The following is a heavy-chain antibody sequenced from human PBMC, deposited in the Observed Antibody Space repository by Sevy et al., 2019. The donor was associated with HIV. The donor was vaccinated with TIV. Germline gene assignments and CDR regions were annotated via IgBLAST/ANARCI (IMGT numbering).Heavy chain of an antibody. CDR2: ISSSGSTI. J-gene: IGHJ4*02. V-gene: IGHV3-11*01. CDR3: ARGYSTNGVCFFTFDY. CDR1: GFTFSDYY. D-gene: IGHD2-8*01. Sequence: GGSLRLSCAASGFTFSDYYMSWIRQAPGKGLEWVSYISSSGSTIYYADSVKGRFTISRDNAKNSLYLQMNSLRAEDTAVYYCARGYSTNGVCFFTFDYWGQGTLVTVSS.